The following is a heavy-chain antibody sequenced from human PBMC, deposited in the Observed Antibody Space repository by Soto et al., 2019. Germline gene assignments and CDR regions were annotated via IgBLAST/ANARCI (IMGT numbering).Heavy chain of an antibody. V-gene: IGHV3-23*01. Sequence: GGSLRLSCAASGFTFSSYAMSWVRQAPGKGLEWVSAISGSGGSTYYADSVKGRFTISRDNSKNTLYLQMNSLRAEDTAVYYCAKDGVYSSTRYNWFDHWGQGTLVTVSS. CDR1: GFTFSSYA. CDR2: ISGSGGST. J-gene: IGHJ5*02. D-gene: IGHD6-13*01. CDR3: AKDGVYSSTRYNWFDH.